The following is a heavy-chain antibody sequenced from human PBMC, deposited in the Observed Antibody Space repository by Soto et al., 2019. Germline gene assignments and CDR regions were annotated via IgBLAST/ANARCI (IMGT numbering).Heavy chain of an antibody. V-gene: IGHV4-59*01. CDR2: IFSDRTT. J-gene: IGHJ4*02. CDR1: GGSISNYY. CDR3: ARVSGYYFSKGLVPDF. D-gene: IGHD4-4*01. Sequence: PSETLSLTCTVSGGSISNYYWNWIRQPPGKGLEWIGYIFSDRTTNYNPSLESRLTISLDTSKTQVSLKLTSVTAADTAVYYCARVSGYYFSKGLVPDFWGQGTLVTVSS.